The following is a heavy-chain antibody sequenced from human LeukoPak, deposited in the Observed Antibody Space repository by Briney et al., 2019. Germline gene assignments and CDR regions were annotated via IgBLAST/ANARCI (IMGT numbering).Heavy chain of an antibody. D-gene: IGHD6-13*01. CDR2: IYTSGST. CDR3: ARAGDSTSPLDY. CDR1: GGSFSSYY. V-gene: IGHV4-4*07. J-gene: IGHJ4*02. Sequence: SETLSLTCTVSGGSFSSYYWNWIRQPAGKGLEWIGRIYTSGSTNYNPSLKSRVTMSVDTSKTQFSLKLNSVTAADTAVYYCARAGDSTSPLDYWGQGTLVTVSS.